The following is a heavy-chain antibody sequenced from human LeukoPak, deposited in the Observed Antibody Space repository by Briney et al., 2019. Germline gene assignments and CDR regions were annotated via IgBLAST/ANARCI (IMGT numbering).Heavy chain of an antibody. CDR3: ARDGHRMYYYESSVYRFDY. D-gene: IGHD3-22*01. Sequence: ASVKVSCKASGYTFTSYGINWVRQAPGQGLEWMGWISTYNGNTNYAQKLQGRVTMTTDTSTSTAYMELRSLRSDDTAVYYCARDGHRMYYYESSVYRFDYWGQGTLVTVSS. J-gene: IGHJ4*02. CDR2: ISTYNGNT. V-gene: IGHV1-18*01. CDR1: GYTFTSYG.